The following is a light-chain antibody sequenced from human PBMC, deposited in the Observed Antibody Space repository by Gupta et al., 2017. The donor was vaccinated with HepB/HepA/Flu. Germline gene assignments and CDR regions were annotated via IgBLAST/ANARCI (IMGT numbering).Light chain of an antibody. J-gene: IGKJ5*01. CDR1: QDMSNY. V-gene: IGKV1-33*01. Sequence: DIQMTQSPSSLSASVGDRVTITCQASQDMSNYLNWYQQKPGKAPKLLIYDASNLETGVPSRFSGSGSGTDFTFTISSLQPEDVATYYCQQDDNLPLTFGQGTQMEIK. CDR3: QQDDNLPLT. CDR2: DAS.